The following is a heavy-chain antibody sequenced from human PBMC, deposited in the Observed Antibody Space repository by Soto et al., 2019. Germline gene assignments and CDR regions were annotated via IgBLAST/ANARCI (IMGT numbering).Heavy chain of an antibody. J-gene: IGHJ6*02. CDR3: ARLGNVWYYYYGMDV. CDR1: GGSFSGYY. V-gene: IGHV4-34*01. D-gene: IGHD2-15*01. CDR2: INHSGST. Sequence: PSETLSLTCAVYGGSFSGYYWSWIRQPPGKGLEWIGEINHSGSTNYNPSLKSRVTISVDTSKNQFSLKLSSVTAADTAVYYCARLGNVWYYYYGMDVWGQGTTVTVSS.